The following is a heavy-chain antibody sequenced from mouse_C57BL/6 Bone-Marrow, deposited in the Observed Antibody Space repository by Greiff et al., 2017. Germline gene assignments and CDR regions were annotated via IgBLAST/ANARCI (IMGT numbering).Heavy chain of an antibody. Sequence: QVQLQQPGAELVRPGSSVKLSCKASGYTFTSYWMHWVKQRPIQGLEWIGNIDPSDSETHYNQKFKDKATLTVDKSSSTAYMQLSSLTSEDSAVYYCARQLRLRPWYFDVWGTGTTVTVSS. CDR1: GYTFTSYW. D-gene: IGHD3-2*02. CDR3: ARQLRLRPWYFDV. J-gene: IGHJ1*03. V-gene: IGHV1-52*01. CDR2: IDPSDSET.